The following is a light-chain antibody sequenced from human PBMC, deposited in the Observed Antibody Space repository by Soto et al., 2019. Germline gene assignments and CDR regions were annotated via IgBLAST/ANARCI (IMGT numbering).Light chain of an antibody. CDR2: AAS. CDR3: QQYSASPLS. CDR1: QNVTSNY. V-gene: IGKV3-20*01. J-gene: IGKJ4*01. Sequence: EIVLTQSPGTLSLSPGERATLSCRASQNVTSNYLAWYQLKPGQAPRLLINAASRTATGIPDRFSGSGSGTDFTLTISRLETEDFAVYYCQQYSASPLSFGGGTKVDIK.